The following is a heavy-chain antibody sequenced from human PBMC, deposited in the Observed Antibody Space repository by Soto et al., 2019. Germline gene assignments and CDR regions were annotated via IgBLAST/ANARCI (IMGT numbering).Heavy chain of an antibody. J-gene: IGHJ4*02. CDR3: AKSYSSNWYGYFDY. Sequence: GGSLRLSCAASEFTFNTYAMSWVRQAPGKGLEWVSAISGSADTTYYAASLKGRFTISRDTSKNTLFLQMNSLRAEDTALYYCAKSYSSNWYGYFDYWAQGTLVTVSS. V-gene: IGHV3-23*01. CDR2: ISGSADTT. D-gene: IGHD6-13*01. CDR1: EFTFNTYA.